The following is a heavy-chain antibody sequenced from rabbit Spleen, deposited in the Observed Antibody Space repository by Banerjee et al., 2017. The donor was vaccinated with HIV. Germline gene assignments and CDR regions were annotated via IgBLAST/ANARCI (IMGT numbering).Heavy chain of an antibody. V-gene: IGHV1S47*01. CDR2: IDPVFGIT. Sequence: QEQLVESGGGLVQPGGSLKLSCKASGFDFSNYGVSWVRQAPGKGLEWIGYIDPVFGITYYANWVNGRFSISRENAQNTVLLQMTSLTAADTATYFCARDGAGGSYFALWGQGTLVTVS. D-gene: IGHD8-1*01. CDR3: ARDGAGGSYFAL. J-gene: IGHJ4*01. CDR1: GFDFSNYG.